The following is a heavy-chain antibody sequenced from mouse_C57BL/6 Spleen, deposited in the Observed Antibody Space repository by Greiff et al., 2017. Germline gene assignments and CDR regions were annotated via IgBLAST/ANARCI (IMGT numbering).Heavy chain of an antibody. D-gene: IGHD1-1*01. V-gene: IGHV7-3*01. J-gene: IGHJ1*03. CDR1: GFTFTDYY. CDR2: IRNKANGYTT. Sequence: EVKLVESGGGLVQPGGSLSLSCAASGFTFTDYYMSWVRQPPGKALAWLGFIRNKANGYTTEYSASVKGRFTISRDNSQSILYLQMNALRAEDSATYYCARYIYYYGSSYWYFDVWGTGTTGTVSS. CDR3: ARYIYYYGSSYWYFDV.